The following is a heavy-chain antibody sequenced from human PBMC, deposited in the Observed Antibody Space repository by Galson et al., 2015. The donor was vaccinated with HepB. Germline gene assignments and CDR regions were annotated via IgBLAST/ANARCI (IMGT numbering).Heavy chain of an antibody. CDR3: ARDRIPAAILIDIDY. CDR2: ISAYNGNT. J-gene: IGHJ4*02. D-gene: IGHD2-2*02. V-gene: IGHV1-18*01. Sequence: SVKVSCKASGYTFTSYGISWVRQAPGQGLEWMGWISAYNGNTNYAQKLQGRVTMTTDTSTSTAYMELRSLRSDDTAVYYCARDRIPAAILIDIDYWGQGTLVTVSS. CDR1: GYTFTSYG.